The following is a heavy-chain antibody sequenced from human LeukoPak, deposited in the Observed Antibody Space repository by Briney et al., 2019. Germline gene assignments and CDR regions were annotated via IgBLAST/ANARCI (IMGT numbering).Heavy chain of an antibody. D-gene: IGHD3-22*01. CDR1: GGSISSYY. Sequence: SETLSLTCTVSGGSISSYYWSWIRQPPGKGLEWIGYIYYSGSTNYNPSLKSRVTISVDTSKNQFSLKLSSVTAADTAVYYCARGARTYYYDTSILNWFDPWGQGTLVTVSS. CDR3: ARGARTYYYDTSILNWFDP. CDR2: IYYSGST. J-gene: IGHJ5*02. V-gene: IGHV4-59*01.